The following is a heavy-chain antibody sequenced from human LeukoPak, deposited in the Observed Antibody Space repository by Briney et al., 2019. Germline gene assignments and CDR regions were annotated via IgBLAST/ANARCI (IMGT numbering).Heavy chain of an antibody. CDR2: IKQDGSEK. Sequence: PGGSLRLSCEAPGFIFSNYWMSWVRQAPGKGLEWVANIKQDGSEKYYVDSVKGRFTISRDNAKNSLYLQMNSLRAEDTAVYYCARDLSRIHLWSNPYFDYWGQGTLVTVSS. V-gene: IGHV3-7*01. J-gene: IGHJ4*02. CDR3: ARDLSRIHLWSNPYFDY. CDR1: GFIFSNYW. D-gene: IGHD5-18*01.